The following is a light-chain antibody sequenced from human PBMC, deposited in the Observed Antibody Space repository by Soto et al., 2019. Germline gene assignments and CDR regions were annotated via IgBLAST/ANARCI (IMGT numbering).Light chain of an antibody. CDR2: EVS. Sequence: TPPASVTVSPWESITISCTGTSGDVGAYNYVSWYQQHPGKAPKLMIYEVSNRPSGVSNRFSGSKSVNTASLTISGLQAEDEADYYCSSYTSSTTYVFGTGTKVTVL. J-gene: IGLJ1*01. CDR3: SSYTSSTTYV. V-gene: IGLV2-14*01. CDR1: SGDVGAYNY.